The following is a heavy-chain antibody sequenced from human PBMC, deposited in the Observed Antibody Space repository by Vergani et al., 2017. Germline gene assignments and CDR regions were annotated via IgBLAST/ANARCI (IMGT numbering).Heavy chain of an antibody. CDR3: ARGRMGFWSGYRILNWFDP. D-gene: IGHD3-3*01. J-gene: IGHJ5*02. V-gene: IGHV4-31*03. Sequence: QVQLQESGPGLVKPSQTLSLTCTVSGGSISSGGYYWSWIRQHPGKGLEWIGYIYYSGSTYYNPSLKSRVTISVDTSKNQFSLKLSSVTAADTAVYYCARGRMGFWSGYRILNWFDPWGQGTLVTVSS. CDR1: GGSISSGGYY. CDR2: IYYSGST.